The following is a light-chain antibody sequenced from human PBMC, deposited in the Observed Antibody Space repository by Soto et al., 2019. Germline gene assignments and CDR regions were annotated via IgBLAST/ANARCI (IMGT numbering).Light chain of an antibody. CDR1: QSITTS. J-gene: IGKJ5*01. Sequence: EMVLTQSPATLSLSPGGRATLSCKSSQSITTSLAWYQHKPGQAPRLLIYDASNRATGIPARFSGSGSGTDFTLTISSLEPEDFAVYYCQQRRNWPSFGQGTRLEI. CDR3: QQRRNWPS. CDR2: DAS. V-gene: IGKV3-11*01.